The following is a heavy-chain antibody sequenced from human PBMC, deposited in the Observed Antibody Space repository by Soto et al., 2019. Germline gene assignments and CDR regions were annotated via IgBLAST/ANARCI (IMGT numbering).Heavy chain of an antibody. CDR2: ISSSSSYI. J-gene: IGHJ6*03. D-gene: IGHD3-10*01. V-gene: IGHV3-21*01. CDR3: ASTVRGITNYYYYYMDV. CDR1: GCTFSSYG. Sequence: GGSLSVCCAAAGCTFSSYGVSWVRQAPGKGLEWVSSISSSSSYIYYADSVKGRFTISRDNAKNSLYLQMNSLRAEDTAVYYCASTVRGITNYYYYYMDVWGKGTTVTVSS.